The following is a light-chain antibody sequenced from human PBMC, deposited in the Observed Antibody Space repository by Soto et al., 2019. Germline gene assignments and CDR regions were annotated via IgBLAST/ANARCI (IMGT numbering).Light chain of an antibody. J-gene: IGLJ1*01. Sequence: QSALAQPASVSGSPGQSITISCTGTSSDVGAYNYASWYQQYPGEAPKVIIYDVSHRPAGVSNRFSGSKSGNTASLTISGLQTQDEADYYCSSYTSATTYVFGTGTEVTVL. V-gene: IGLV2-14*01. CDR3: SSYTSATTYV. CDR2: DVS. CDR1: SSDVGAYNY.